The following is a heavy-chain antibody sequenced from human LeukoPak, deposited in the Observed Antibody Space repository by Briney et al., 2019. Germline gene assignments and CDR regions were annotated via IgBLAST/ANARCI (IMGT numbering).Heavy chain of an antibody. CDR1: GYSSSSYW. D-gene: IGHD5-24*01. J-gene: IGHJ4*02. CDR3: ARQSGNWLQFGDY. Sequence: PGESLKISCHGSGYSSSSYWIAGVRQMPGKGLEWMAIIYPRDSDTRYSPSFQGHVTISADKSDSTVYLQWSSLKASDTAMYYCARQSGNWLQFGDYWGQGTLVTVSS. V-gene: IGHV5-51*01. CDR2: IYPRDSDT.